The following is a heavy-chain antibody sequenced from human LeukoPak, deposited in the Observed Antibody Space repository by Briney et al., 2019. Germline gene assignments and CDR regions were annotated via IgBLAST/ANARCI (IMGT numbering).Heavy chain of an antibody. D-gene: IGHD3-10*01. CDR3: ILGGNLDY. CDR1: GGSISSSNYY. Sequence: SETLSLTCTVAGGSISSSNYYRGWIRQPPGKGLEWIGGIHHTGITHYNPSLKSRVTISVDTSKNQLSLRLSSVTAADTAVYCCILGGNLDYWGQGILVTVPS. CDR2: IHHTGIT. V-gene: IGHV4-39*01. J-gene: IGHJ4*02.